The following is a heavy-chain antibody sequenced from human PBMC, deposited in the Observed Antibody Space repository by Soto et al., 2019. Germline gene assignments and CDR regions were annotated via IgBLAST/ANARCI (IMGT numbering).Heavy chain of an antibody. D-gene: IGHD3-22*01. CDR2: IWYDGSNK. CDR3: ARVFPSYDSSGALDY. V-gene: IGHV3-33*01. J-gene: IGHJ4*02. CDR1: GFTFSSYG. Sequence: GGSLRLSCAASGFTFSSYGMHWVRQAPGKGLEWVAVIWYDGSNKYYADSVKGRFTISRDNSKNTLYLQMNSLRAEDTAVYYCARVFPSYDSSGALDYWGQGTLVTVSS.